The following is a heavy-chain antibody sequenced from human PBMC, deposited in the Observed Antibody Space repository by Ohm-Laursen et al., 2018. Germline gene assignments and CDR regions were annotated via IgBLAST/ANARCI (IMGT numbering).Heavy chain of an antibody. V-gene: IGHV1-2*02. CDR1: GYTFTDYY. D-gene: IGHD1-26*01. CDR2: INPNSGGT. J-gene: IGHJ4*02. CDR3: ARDKVGAVSFDY. Sequence: ATVKISCKASGYTFTDYYMHWVRQAPGQGLEWMGWINPNSGGTNYAQKFQGRVTMTRDTSISTAYMELSRLRSDDTAVYYCARDKVGAVSFDYWGQGTLVTVSS.